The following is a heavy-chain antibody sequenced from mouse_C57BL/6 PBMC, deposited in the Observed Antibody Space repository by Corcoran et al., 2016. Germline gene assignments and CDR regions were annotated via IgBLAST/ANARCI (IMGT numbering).Heavy chain of an antibody. V-gene: IGHV9-3*01. CDR1: GYTFTTYG. D-gene: IGHD1-1*01. CDR2: INTYSGVP. J-gene: IGHJ2*01. Sequence: QIQLVQSGPELKKPGETVKISCKASGYTFTTYGMSWVKQAPGKGLKWMGWINTYSGVPTYADDFKGRFAFSLETSASTAYLQINNLKNEDTATYFCARGTTVGSVYWGQGTTLTVSS. CDR3: ARGTTVGSVY.